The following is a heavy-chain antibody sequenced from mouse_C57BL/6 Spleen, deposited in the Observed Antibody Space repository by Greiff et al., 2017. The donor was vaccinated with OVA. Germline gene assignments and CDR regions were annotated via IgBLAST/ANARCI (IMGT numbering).Heavy chain of an antibody. V-gene: IGHV1-69*01. CDR2: IDPSDSYT. CDR3: ALYYGSSYWYFDV. CDR1: GYTFTSYW. Sequence: QVQLQQPGAELVMPGASVKLSCKASGYTFTSYWMHWVKPRPGQGLEWIGEIDPSDSYTNYNQKFKGKSTLTVDKSSSTAYMQLSSLTSEDSAVYYCALYYGSSYWYFDVWGTGTTVTVSS. J-gene: IGHJ1*03. D-gene: IGHD1-1*01.